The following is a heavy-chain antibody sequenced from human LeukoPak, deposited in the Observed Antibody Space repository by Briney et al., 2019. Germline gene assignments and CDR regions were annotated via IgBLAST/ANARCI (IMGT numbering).Heavy chain of an antibody. CDR2: INHSGST. V-gene: IGHV4-34*01. Sequence: PSETLSLTCAVSGGSFSGYYWSWIRQPPGKGLEWIGEINHSGSTNYNPSLKSRVTISVDTSKNQFSLKLSSVTAADTAVYYCARVYKNYYDSSADAFDIWGQGTMVTVSS. CDR1: GGSFSGYY. J-gene: IGHJ3*02. CDR3: ARVYKNYYDSSADAFDI. D-gene: IGHD3-22*01.